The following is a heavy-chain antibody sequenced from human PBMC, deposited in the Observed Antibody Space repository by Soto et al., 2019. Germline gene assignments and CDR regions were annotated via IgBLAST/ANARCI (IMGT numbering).Heavy chain of an antibody. Sequence: PSETLSLTCIVSGGSVSLSTSNWGWIRQPPGKGLEWVGTVYSSGNTDYNPSLKSRVTVSVDTSKKQFSLKLTSVTAADTAVYYCAKLVVVAATRRWFDPWGQGTLVTVSS. D-gene: IGHD2-15*01. CDR3: AKLVVVAATRRWFDP. V-gene: IGHV4-39*01. J-gene: IGHJ5*02. CDR2: VYSSGNT. CDR1: GGSVSLSTSN.